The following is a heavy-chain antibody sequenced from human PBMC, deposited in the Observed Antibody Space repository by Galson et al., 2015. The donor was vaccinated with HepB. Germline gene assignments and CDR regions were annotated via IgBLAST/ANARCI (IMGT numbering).Heavy chain of an antibody. V-gene: IGHV6-1*01. CDR3: ARDHSSWYLWLAVAGPQYYFDY. J-gene: IGHJ4*02. D-gene: IGHD6-19*01. CDR1: GDSVSSNSAA. Sequence: CAISGDSVSSNSAAWNWIRQSPSRGLEWLGRTYYRSKWYNDYAVSVKSRITINPDTSKNQFSLQLNSVTPEDTAVYYCARDHSSWYLWLAVAGPQYYFDYWGQGTLVTVSS. CDR2: TYYRSKWYN.